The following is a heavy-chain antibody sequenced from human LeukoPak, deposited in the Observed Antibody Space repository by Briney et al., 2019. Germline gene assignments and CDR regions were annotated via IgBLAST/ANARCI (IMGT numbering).Heavy chain of an antibody. Sequence: SQTLSLTCTVSGGSISSGGYYWSWIRQHPGKGLEWIGYIYYSGSTYYNPSLKSRVTISVDTSKNQFSLKLSSVTAADTAVYYCARGRYYGSSGYYPTNHIDYWGQGTLVTVSS. CDR3: ARGRYYGSSGYYPTNHIDY. J-gene: IGHJ4*02. CDR1: GGSISSGGYY. V-gene: IGHV4-31*03. CDR2: IYYSGST. D-gene: IGHD3-22*01.